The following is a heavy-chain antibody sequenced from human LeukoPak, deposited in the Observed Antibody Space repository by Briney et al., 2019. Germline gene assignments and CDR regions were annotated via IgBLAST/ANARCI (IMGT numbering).Heavy chain of an antibody. CDR1: GGSISSYY. V-gene: IGHV4-59*01. D-gene: IGHD3-9*01. J-gene: IGHJ6*03. CDR3: ARGDFDWPDYYYYYMDV. Sequence: SETLSLTCTVSGGSISSYYWSWIRQPPGKGLEWIGYIYYSGSTNYNPSLKSRVTISVDTSKNQFSLKLSSVTAADTAVYYCARGDFDWPDYYYYYMDVWGKGTTVTVSS. CDR2: IYYSGST.